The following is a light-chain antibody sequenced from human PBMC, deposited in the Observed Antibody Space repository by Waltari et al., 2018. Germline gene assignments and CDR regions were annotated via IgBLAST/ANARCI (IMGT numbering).Light chain of an antibody. J-gene: IGLJ1*01. CDR1: DSDVGASDF. CDR3: SSYTTSSAPGV. CDR2: EVS. Sequence: QSALTQPASVSGSPGQSLTISCSGTDSDVGASDFVSWYQQHQGKAPHLIIYEVSNRPSGISNRFSASKSGNTASLTISGLQAEDEADYYCSSYTTSSAPGVFGTGTRVTVL. V-gene: IGLV2-14*01.